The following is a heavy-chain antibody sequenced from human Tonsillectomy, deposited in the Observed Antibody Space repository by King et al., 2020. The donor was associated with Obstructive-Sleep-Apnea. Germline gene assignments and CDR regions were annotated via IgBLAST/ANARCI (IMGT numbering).Heavy chain of an antibody. D-gene: IGHD6-13*01. CDR2: VFYTGST. Sequence: VQLQESGPGLVEPSETLSLTCSVSGGSISSFFWSWIRQTPGKGLEYIGHVFYTGSTDYNSSLKSRVTISVDTSKNQFSLNLSSVTAADTAVYYCARSLAAAGVFDSGGQGTLVSVSS. J-gene: IGHJ4*02. V-gene: IGHV4-59*08. CDR3: ARSLAAAGVFDS. CDR1: GGSISSFF.